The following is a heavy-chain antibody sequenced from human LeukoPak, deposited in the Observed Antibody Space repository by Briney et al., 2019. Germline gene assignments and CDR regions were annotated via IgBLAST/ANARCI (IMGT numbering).Heavy chain of an antibody. J-gene: IGHJ3*01. Sequence: GGSLRLSCAASGFTFSTYGIHWVRQAPGKGLEWVSFIRYDGSDKCYADSVKGRFTISRDNSKNTMYLQMNSLRTEDTAVYYCAKGYSGYDYAFDVWGQGTMVTVSS. CDR3: AKGYSGYDYAFDV. CDR1: GFTFSTYG. CDR2: IRYDGSDK. V-gene: IGHV3-30*02. D-gene: IGHD5-12*01.